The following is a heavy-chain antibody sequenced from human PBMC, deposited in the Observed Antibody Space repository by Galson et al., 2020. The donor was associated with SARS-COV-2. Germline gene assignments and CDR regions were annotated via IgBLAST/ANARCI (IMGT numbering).Heavy chain of an antibody. CDR1: GFSLTTSGVA. J-gene: IGHJ3*02. D-gene: IGHD3-3*01. Sequence: SGPTLVKPTQTLTLTCTFSGFSLTTSGVAVGWIRQPPGKALEWLALIYWNDDKRYSPSLKTRLTITKDTSKNQVVLTMTNMDPVDTATYYCAHSGDASRFFPHFHSDPFDIWGQGTLVTVSS. V-gene: IGHV2-5*01. CDR3: AHSGDASRFFPHFHSDPFDI. CDR2: IYWNDDK.